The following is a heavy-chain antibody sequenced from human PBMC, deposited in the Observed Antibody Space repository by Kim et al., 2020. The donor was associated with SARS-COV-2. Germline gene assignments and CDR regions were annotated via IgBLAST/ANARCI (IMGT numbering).Heavy chain of an antibody. D-gene: IGHD6-19*01. CDR2: ISSSGSTI. J-gene: IGHJ6*03. CDR3: ARDRGSSGWYHNIGQYYMDV. Sequence: GGSLRLSCAASGFTFSDYYMSWIRQAPGKGLEWVSYISSSGSTIYYADSVKGRFTISRDNAKNSLYLQMNSLRAEDTAVYYCARDRGSSGWYHNIGQYYMDVWGKGTTVTVSS. CDR1: GFTFSDYY. V-gene: IGHV3-11*01.